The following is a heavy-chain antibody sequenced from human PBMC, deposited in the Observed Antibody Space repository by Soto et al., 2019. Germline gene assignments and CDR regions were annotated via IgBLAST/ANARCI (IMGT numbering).Heavy chain of an antibody. V-gene: IGHV2-5*01. CDR2: IYWNDDK. CDR3: AHNSHFWFRGDAFDI. CDR1: GFSLSTSGVG. J-gene: IGHJ3*02. Sequence: QIALKESGPTLVKPTQTLTLTCTFSGFSLSTSGVGVGWIRQPPGKALEWLALIYWNDDKRYSPSLKSRLTITKDTSKNQVVLTMTNMDPVDTATYYCAHNSHFWFRGDAFDIWAQGTMVTVSS. D-gene: IGHD3-3*02.